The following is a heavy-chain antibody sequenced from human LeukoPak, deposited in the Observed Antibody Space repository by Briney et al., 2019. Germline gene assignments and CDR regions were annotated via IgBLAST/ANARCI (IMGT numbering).Heavy chain of an antibody. CDR1: GGSISSGSYY. CDR2: IYTSGST. Sequence: PSETLSFTCTVSGGSISSGSYYWSWIRQPAGKGLEWIGRIYTSGSTNYNPSLKSRVTISVDTSKNQFSLKLSSVTAADTAVYYCAAGSYGYWFFDLWGRGTLVTVSS. J-gene: IGHJ2*01. CDR3: AAGSYGYWFFDL. V-gene: IGHV4-61*02. D-gene: IGHD1-26*01.